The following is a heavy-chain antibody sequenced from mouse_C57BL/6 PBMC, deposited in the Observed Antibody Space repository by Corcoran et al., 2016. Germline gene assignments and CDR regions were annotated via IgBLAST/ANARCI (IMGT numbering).Heavy chain of an antibody. CDR1: GYSITSGYY. D-gene: IGHD1-1*01. CDR2: ISYDGSN. J-gene: IGHJ2*01. Sequence: DVQLQESGPGLVKPSQSLSLTCSVTGYSITSGYYWNWIRQFPGNKLEWMGYISYDGSNNYNPSLKNRISITRYTSKNQFFLKLNSVTTEDTAKYYCARDFDYGCSFDYWGQGTTLTVSS. CDR3: ARDFDYGCSFDY. V-gene: IGHV3-6*01.